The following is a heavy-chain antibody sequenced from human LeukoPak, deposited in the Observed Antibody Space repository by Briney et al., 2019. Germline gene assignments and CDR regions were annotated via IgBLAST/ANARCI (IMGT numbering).Heavy chain of an antibody. CDR2: ISGSGDNT. CDR1: GFTFSSHG. J-gene: IGHJ4*02. CDR3: AKAPVTTCSGAYCYPFDY. V-gene: IGHV3-23*01. Sequence: GGSLRLSCAASGFTFSSHGMSWVRQAPGKGLEWVSTISGSGDNTYYADSVKGRFTISRDNSKNTLYLQMYSLRAEDTAVYYCAKAPVTTCSGAYCYPFDYWGQGTLVTVSS. D-gene: IGHD2-15*01.